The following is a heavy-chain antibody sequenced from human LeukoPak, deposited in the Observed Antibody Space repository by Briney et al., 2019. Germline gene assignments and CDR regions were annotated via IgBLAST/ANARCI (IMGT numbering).Heavy chain of an antibody. V-gene: IGHV1-69*04. D-gene: IGHD2-15*01. CDR2: IIPILGIA. CDR3: ARGSQWSRYLDY. J-gene: IGHJ4*02. CDR1: GGTFSSYA. Sequence: SVKVSCKASGGTFSSYAISWVRQAPGQGLEWMGRIIPILGIANYAQKFQGRVTITADKSTSTAYMELSSLRSGDTAVYYCARGSQWSRYLDYWGQGTLVTVSS.